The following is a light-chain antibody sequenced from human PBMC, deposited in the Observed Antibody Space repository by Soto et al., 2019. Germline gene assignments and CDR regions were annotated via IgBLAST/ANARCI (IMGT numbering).Light chain of an antibody. V-gene: IGKV3-11*01. CDR3: QHRSNWPLT. Sequence: EIVLTQSPATLSLSPGERATLSCRTSQSISTYLAWYQQKPGQPPRLLIYDASNRATGIPVRFSGSGSGTDFTLTNSSLEPEDFAVYYCQHRSNWPLTFGGGTRVEIK. J-gene: IGKJ4*01. CDR2: DAS. CDR1: QSISTY.